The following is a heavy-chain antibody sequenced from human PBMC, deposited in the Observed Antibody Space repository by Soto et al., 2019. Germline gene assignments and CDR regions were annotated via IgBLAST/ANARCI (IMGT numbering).Heavy chain of an antibody. J-gene: IGHJ4*02. V-gene: IGHV4-39*01. D-gene: IGHD6-6*01. CDR1: AGSIRRGGYD. CDR2: IYYSGNT. Sequence: SETRSLTRTVAAGSIRRGGYDWSWIRQHPGKGLEWIGYIYYSGNTYYKPSLKSRVSISIDTSRNQFPLKLTSVTAADTGVYYCASSSPFHYWGPGILVTVSS. CDR3: ASSSPFHY.